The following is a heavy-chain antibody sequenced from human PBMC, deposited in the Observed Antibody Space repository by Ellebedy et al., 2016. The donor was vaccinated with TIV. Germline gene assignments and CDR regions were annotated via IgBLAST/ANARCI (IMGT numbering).Heavy chain of an antibody. D-gene: IGHD2-8*02. J-gene: IGHJ5*02. CDR3: ATLRYCTGSSCQVVFDP. Sequence: GESLKISCKGSGYSFTSYWIGWVRQMPGKGLEYMGIIFPGDSDTRYSPSFQGQVTISVDKSINTAYLQWSSRRASDTAMYYCATLRYCTGSSCQVVFDPWGQGTLVAVSS. CDR1: GYSFTSYW. CDR2: IFPGDSDT. V-gene: IGHV5-51*01.